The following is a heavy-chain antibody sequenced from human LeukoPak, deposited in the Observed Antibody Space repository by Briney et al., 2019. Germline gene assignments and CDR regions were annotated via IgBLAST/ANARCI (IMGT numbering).Heavy chain of an antibody. CDR3: AKEFRQMTNFDY. V-gene: IGHV3-33*03. Sequence: GGSLRLSCAASGFTFSNYGMHWVRQAPGKGLAWVAVISYDGSKKYYGDSVQGRFVISRDNSGNTLYLQMSSLRDEDTAVYYCAKEFRQMTNFDYWGQGILVTVSS. CDR2: ISYDGSKK. D-gene: IGHD5-24*01. J-gene: IGHJ4*02. CDR1: GFTFSNYG.